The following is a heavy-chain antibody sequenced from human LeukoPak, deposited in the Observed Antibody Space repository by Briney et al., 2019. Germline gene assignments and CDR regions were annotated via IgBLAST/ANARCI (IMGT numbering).Heavy chain of an antibody. CDR3: ARCTGGDCGGAFDI. V-gene: IGHV1-8*01. D-gene: IGHD2-21*02. CDR2: MNPNTGNA. CDR1: GNTFTNYD. Sequence: ASVKASCKTSGNTFTNYDINWLRQATGQGLEWMGWMNPNTGNADSAQKFQGRVTMTRNISISTAYMELSSLRFEDTAVYYCARCTGGDCGGAFDIWGQGTMVTVSS. J-gene: IGHJ3*02.